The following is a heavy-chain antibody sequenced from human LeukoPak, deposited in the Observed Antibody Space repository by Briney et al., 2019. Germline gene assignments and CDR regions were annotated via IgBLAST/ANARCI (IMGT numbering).Heavy chain of an antibody. Sequence: ASVKVSCKASGYSFASYGISWVRQAPGQGLEWMGWISVNNGNTKYVQKFQGRVTMTTDTSTSTAYMELRSRRSDDTAVYYCARNKDSGSPVGYWGRGTQVTVSS. J-gene: IGHJ4*02. CDR2: ISVNNGNT. CDR1: GYSFASYG. V-gene: IGHV1-18*01. CDR3: ARNKDSGSPVGY. D-gene: IGHD1-26*01.